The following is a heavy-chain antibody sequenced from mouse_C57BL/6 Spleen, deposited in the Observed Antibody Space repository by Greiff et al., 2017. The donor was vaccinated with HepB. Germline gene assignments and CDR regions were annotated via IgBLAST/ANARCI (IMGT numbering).Heavy chain of an antibody. CDR1: GYTFTSYW. D-gene: IGHD3-3*01. V-gene: IGHV1-55*01. J-gene: IGHJ4*01. CDR3: ARVGLNYYAMDY. Sequence: QVQLQLPGAELVKPGASVKMSCKASGYTFTSYWITWVKQRPGQGLEWIGDIYPGSGSTNYNEKFKSKATLTVDTSSSTAYMQLSSLTSEDCAVYYCARVGLNYYAMDYWGQGTSVTVSS. CDR2: IYPGSGST.